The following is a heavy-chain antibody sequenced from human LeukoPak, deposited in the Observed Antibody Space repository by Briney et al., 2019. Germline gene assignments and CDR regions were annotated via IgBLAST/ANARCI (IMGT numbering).Heavy chain of an antibody. J-gene: IGHJ4*02. CDR2: IYPGDSDT. V-gene: IGHV5-51*01. D-gene: IGHD4-17*01. Sequence: GESLKISCKGSGYSFTSYWIGWVRQMPGKGLEWMGIIYPGDSDTRYSPSFQGQVTISADKSISTAYLQWSSLTASDPAMYYCAGPLYGDYGYLDYWGQGTLVTVSS. CDR3: AGPLYGDYGYLDY. CDR1: GYSFTSYW.